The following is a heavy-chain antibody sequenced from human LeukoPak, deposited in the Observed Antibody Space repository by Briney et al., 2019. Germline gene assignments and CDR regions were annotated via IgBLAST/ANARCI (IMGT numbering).Heavy chain of an antibody. J-gene: IGHJ4*02. D-gene: IGHD3-9*01. CDR1: GYTFTGYY. CDR3: ARGGRTYDILTGYYSAFFDY. V-gene: IGHV1-2*04. Sequence: EASVKVSCTASGYTFTGYYMHWVRQAPGQGLEWMGWINPNSGGTNYAQKFQGWVTMTRDTSISTAYMELSRLRSDDTAVYYCARGGRTYDILTGYYSAFFDYWGQGTLVTVSS. CDR2: INPNSGGT.